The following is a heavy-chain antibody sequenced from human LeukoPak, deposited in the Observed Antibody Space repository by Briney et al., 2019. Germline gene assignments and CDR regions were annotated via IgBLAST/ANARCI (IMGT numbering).Heavy chain of an antibody. V-gene: IGHV4-34*01. Sequence: PSETLSLTCAVYGGSFSGYYWSWIRQPPGKGLEWIGEINHSGSTNYNPSLKSRVTISVDTSKNQFSLKLSSVTAADTAVYYCAKDARRTFGLSSGLYRGSYYDYWGQGTLVTVSS. D-gene: IGHD6-19*01. J-gene: IGHJ4*02. CDR2: INHSGST. CDR3: AKDARRTFGLSSGLYRGSYYDY. CDR1: GGSFSGYY.